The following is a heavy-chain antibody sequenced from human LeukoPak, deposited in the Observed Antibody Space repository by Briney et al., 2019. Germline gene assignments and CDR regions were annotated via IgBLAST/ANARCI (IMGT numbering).Heavy chain of an antibody. CDR3: ARASPYYDSSGYPTGAARFDY. D-gene: IGHD3-22*01. V-gene: IGHV4-38-2*02. CDR1: GYSISSGYY. J-gene: IGHJ4*02. CDR2: IYHSGST. Sequence: PSETLSLTCTVSGYSISSGYYWGWIRQPPGKGLEWIGSIYHSGSTYYNPSLKSRVTISVDTSKNQFSLKLSSVTAADTAVYYCARASPYYDSSGYPTGAARFDYWGQGTLVTVSS.